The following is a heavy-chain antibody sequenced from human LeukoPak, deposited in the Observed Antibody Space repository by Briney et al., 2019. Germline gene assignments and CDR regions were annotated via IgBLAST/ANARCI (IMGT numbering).Heavy chain of an antibody. CDR2: FDPADGET. V-gene: IGHV1-24*01. D-gene: IGHD2-15*01. CDR3: ATECSGGSCYANGEY. J-gene: IGHJ4*02. Sequence: ASAKVSSRVSRYTLSALSMNCGRQAPCRGVQWRGGFDPADGETTYAQKSQGRVTMTEDTSTGTAYMELSSLRSEDTAVYYCATECSGGSCYANGEYWGQGTLVTVSS. CDR1: RYTLSALS.